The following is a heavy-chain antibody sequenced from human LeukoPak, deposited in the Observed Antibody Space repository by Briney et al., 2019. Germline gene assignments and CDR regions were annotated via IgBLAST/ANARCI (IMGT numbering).Heavy chain of an antibody. CDR2: NHHSGSA. CDR1: GVSLSSYY. CDR3: ARGQLGSGMDDP. Sequence: SETLSLTCSVTGVSLSSYYWSWIRLPPGKGLEWIGYNHHSGSANYNPSLKSRATIVVDTSKNQFSLKLTSVTAADTAVYYCARGQLGSGMDDPWGQGTLVTVSS. V-gene: IGHV4-59*01. J-gene: IGHJ5*02. D-gene: IGHD3-10*01.